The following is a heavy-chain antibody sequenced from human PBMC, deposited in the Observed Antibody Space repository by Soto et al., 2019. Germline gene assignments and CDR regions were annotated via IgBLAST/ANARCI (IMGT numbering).Heavy chain of an antibody. D-gene: IGHD2-2*03. V-gene: IGHV3-7*01. Sequence: EVQLVESGGGLVQPGGSLRLSCAASGFTFSSYWMSWVRQAPGKGLEWVANIKQDGSEKYYVDSVKGRFTISRDNAKNSLYLQMNSLRAEDTAVYYCERDSIGYCSSTSCYSPYYGMDVWGQGTTVTVSS. J-gene: IGHJ6*02. CDR1: GFTFSSYW. CDR2: IKQDGSEK. CDR3: ERDSIGYCSSTSCYSPYYGMDV.